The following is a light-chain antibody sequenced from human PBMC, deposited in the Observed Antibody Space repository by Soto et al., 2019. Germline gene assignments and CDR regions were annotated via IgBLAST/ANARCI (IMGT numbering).Light chain of an antibody. V-gene: IGLV2-14*01. J-gene: IGLJ2*01. CDR2: AVT. CDR3: SSYTTTSALGVV. CDR1: SSDVGSYDY. Sequence: QSALTQPASVSGSPGQSITLSCAGTSSDVGSYDYVCWYQQHPGKAPKLMIYAVTNRPSGVSSRFSGSKSGNTASLTISGLQAEDEADYYCSSYTTTSALGVVFGGGTKLTVL.